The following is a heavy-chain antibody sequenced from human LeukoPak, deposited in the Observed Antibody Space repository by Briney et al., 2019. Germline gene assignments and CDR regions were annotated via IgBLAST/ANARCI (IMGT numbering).Heavy chain of an antibody. CDR1: GFTFDRYT. CDR2: AGWAGGTT. V-gene: IGHV3-43*01. Sequence: GSLRLSCATSGFTFDRYTIHWVRQAPGKGLEWVSLAGWAGGTTYYSDSVRGRFTNSRDSGKNSVYLQMNSLTTDDTAFYFCAKELDTMFFDYWGQGALVTVSS. D-gene: IGHD3-10*02. J-gene: IGHJ4*02. CDR3: AKELDTMFFDY.